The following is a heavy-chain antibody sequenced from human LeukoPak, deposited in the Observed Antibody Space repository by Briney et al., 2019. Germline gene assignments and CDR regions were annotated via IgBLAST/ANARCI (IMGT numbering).Heavy chain of an antibody. CDR1: GFTFSSYE. V-gene: IGHV3-48*03. J-gene: IGHJ4*02. CDR2: ISSTGSTM. Sequence: GGSLRLSCAASGFTFSSYEMNWVRQAPGKGLEWVSYISSTGSTMYYADSVKGRFTISRDNAKNSLYLQMNSLRAEDTAVYCCASRVPGGTGFFDYWGQGTLVTVSS. D-gene: IGHD3-10*01. CDR3: ASRVPGGTGFFDY.